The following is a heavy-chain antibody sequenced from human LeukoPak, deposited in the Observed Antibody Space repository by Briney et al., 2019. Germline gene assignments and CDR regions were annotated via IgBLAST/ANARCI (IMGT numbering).Heavy chain of an antibody. CDR2: ISSSGSTI. Sequence: GGSLRLSCAASGFTFSSYEMNWVRQAPGKGLEWVSYISSSGSTIYYADSVEGRFTISRDNAKNSLYLQMNSLRAEDTAVYYCARPPYSSSWHFDYWGQGTLVTVSS. CDR1: GFTFSSYE. D-gene: IGHD6-13*01. V-gene: IGHV3-48*03. CDR3: ARPPYSSSWHFDY. J-gene: IGHJ4*02.